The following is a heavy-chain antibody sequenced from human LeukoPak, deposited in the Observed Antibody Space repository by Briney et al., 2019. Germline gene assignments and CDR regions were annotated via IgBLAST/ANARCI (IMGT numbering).Heavy chain of an antibody. D-gene: IGHD5-24*01. CDR2: IDGSSRSI. V-gene: IGHV3-48*02. J-gene: IGHJ4*02. CDR3: ARKMAL. CDR1: GFTFSSTG. Sequence: GGSLRLPCAASGFTFSSTGMNWVRQAPGKGLEWVSYIDGSSRSIYYADSVKGRFTVSRDNAKKSLFLQMNSLRDEDTAVYFCARKMALWGQGTLVTVSS.